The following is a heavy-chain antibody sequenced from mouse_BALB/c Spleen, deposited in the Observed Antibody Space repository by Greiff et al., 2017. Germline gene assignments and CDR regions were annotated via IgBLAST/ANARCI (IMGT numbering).Heavy chain of an antibody. D-gene: IGHD1-1*01. J-gene: IGHJ1*01. CDR2: INSNGGST. Sequence: EVHLVESGGGLVQPGGSLKLSCAASGFTFSSYGMSWVRQTPDKRLELVATINSNGGSTYYPDSVKGRFTISRDNAKNTLYLQMSGLKSEDTAMYYCARDHYYGSSYWYFDVWGAGTTVTVSS. V-gene: IGHV5-6-3*01. CDR3: ARDHYYGSSYWYFDV. CDR1: GFTFSSYG.